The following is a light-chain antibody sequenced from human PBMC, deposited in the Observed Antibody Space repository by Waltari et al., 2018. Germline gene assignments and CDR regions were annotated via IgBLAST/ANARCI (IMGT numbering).Light chain of an antibody. CDR2: GAS. J-gene: IGKJ4*01. CDR1: QSISTN. CDR3: QQYNQWPSLT. Sequence: EIVWAQSPATLSVSPGERATLSCRASQSISTNLALYQQKPGHAPRLLIYGASARATGTPARFSGSGSGTEFTLTISSLQSEDFAVYYCQQYNQWPSLTFGGRTKVEIK. V-gene: IGKV3D-15*01.